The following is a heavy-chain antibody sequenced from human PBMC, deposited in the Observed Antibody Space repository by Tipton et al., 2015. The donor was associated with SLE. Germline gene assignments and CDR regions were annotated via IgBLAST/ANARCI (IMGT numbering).Heavy chain of an antibody. CDR2: IWHSGTA. D-gene: IGHD3-16*01. Sequence: TLSLTCAVSDFSITTTYYWGWIRQTPGKGLEWIGSIWHSGTAHYNPSLESRVSISVVTSQNHLSLMLTFVTPEDTAVYFCARQPSPYYDTTSYFDYWGPGILVTVSS. CDR3: ARQPSPYYDTTSYFDY. J-gene: IGHJ4*02. V-gene: IGHV4-38-2*01. CDR1: DFSITTTYY.